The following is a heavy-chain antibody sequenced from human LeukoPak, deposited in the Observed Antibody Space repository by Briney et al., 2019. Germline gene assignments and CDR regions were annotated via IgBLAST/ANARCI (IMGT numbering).Heavy chain of an antibody. CDR1: GGSISSSSYY. J-gene: IGHJ5*02. CDR3: ARASSHAPIHCGGDCYHLNWFDP. V-gene: IGHV4-39*07. Sequence: SETLSLTCTVSGGSISSSSYYWGWIRQPPGKGLEWIGSIYYSGSTYYNPSLKSRVTISVDTSKNQFSLKLCSVTAADTAVYYCARASSHAPIHCGGDCYHLNWFDPWGQGTLVTVSS. CDR2: IYYSGST. D-gene: IGHD2-21*01.